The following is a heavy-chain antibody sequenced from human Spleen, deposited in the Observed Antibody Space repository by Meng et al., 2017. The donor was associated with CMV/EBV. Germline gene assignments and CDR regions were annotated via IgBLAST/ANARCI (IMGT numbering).Heavy chain of an antibody. CDR2: TYYRSKWYN. D-gene: IGHD2-15*01. CDR1: GDSVSSNSAA. Sequence: QVQLQQSGPGLVKPSXTLSLTCXISGDSVSSNSAAWNWIRQSPSRGLEWLGRTYYRSKWYNDYAVSVKSRITINPDTSKNQFSLQLNSVTPEDTAVYYCARDHGYCSGGSCPFDYWGQGTLGTVAS. CDR3: ARDHGYCSGGSCPFDY. J-gene: IGHJ4*02. V-gene: IGHV6-1*01.